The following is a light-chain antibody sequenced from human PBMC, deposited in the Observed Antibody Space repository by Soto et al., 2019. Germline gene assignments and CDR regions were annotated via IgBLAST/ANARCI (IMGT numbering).Light chain of an antibody. CDR1: SSNIKNNY. CDR3: RPWDSSVSAGRV. V-gene: IGLV1-51*02. Sequence: QSVLTQSPSVSAAPGQNVTISCSGSSSNIKNNYVSWYQQLPGTAPKLLIYENKERPSGIPDRCPGSKSATSATLGITGLQTGDEADNYCRPWDSSVSAGRVFGTGTKVTVL. J-gene: IGLJ1*01. CDR2: ENK.